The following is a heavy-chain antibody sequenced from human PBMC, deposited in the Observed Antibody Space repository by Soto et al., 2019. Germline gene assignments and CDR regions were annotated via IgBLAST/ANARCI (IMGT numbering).Heavy chain of an antibody. V-gene: IGHV4-59*01. CDR2: IYYSGST. CDR3: ASFLRDDFWSGYFGGYYYYGMDV. CDR1: GGSISSYY. D-gene: IGHD3-3*01. J-gene: IGHJ6*02. Sequence: PSETLSLTCTVSGGSISSYYWSWIRQPPGKGLEWIGYIYYSGSTNYNPSLKSRVTISVDTSKNQFSLKLSSVTAADTAVYYCASFLRDDFWSGYFGGYYYYGMDVWGQGTTVTVSS.